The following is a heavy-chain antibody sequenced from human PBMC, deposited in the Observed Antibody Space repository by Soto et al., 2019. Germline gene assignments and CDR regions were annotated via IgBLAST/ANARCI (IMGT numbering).Heavy chain of an antibody. D-gene: IGHD2-8*01. CDR1: GGSISSSSYY. V-gene: IGHV4-39*01. CDR2: IYYSGST. J-gene: IGHJ3*02. Sequence: QLQLQESGPGLVKPSETLSLTCTVSGGSISSSSYYWGWIRQPPGKGLEWIGSIYYSGSTYYNPSLKSRVTISVDTSKNQFSRQLSSVTAADTAVYYCARRGYYAISAFDIWGQGTMVTVSS. CDR3: ARRGYYAISAFDI.